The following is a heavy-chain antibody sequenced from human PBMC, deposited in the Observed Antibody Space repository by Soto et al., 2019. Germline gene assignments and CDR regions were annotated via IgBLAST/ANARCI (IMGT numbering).Heavy chain of an antibody. CDR3: EGGISIAAAGTPYYYYGMDV. Sequence: QVQLVQSGAEVKKPGSSVKVSCKASGGTFSSYAISWVRQAPGQGLEWMGGIIPIFGTANYAQKFQGRVTITADESTSTAYMELSSLRSEDTAVYYCEGGISIAAAGTPYYYYGMDVWGKGTTVTVSS. D-gene: IGHD6-13*01. J-gene: IGHJ6*04. V-gene: IGHV1-69*01. CDR1: GGTFSSYA. CDR2: IIPIFGTA.